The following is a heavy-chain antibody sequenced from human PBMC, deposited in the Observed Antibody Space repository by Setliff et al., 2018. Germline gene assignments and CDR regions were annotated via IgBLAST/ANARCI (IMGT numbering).Heavy chain of an antibody. CDR2: ISAYNGNT. CDR3: ARVHYETSTYSPTLFDH. D-gene: IGHD3-22*01. Sequence: ASVKVSCKASGYTFTSYGISWVRQAPGQGLEWMGWISAYNGNTKYSQKFQGRVTMTTDTSTRTAYMEVTSLRSDDTAVYYCARVHYETSTYSPTLFDHWGQGALVTVSS. J-gene: IGHJ4*02. V-gene: IGHV1-18*01. CDR1: GYTFTSYG.